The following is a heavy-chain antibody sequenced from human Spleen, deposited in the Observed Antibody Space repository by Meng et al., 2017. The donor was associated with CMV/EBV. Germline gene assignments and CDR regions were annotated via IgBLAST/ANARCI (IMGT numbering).Heavy chain of an antibody. D-gene: IGHD6-6*01. Sequence: LSLTCAASGFTFSSYAMTWVRQAPGKGLEWVSAISASADRTYYTDSVKGRFVISRDNSKNTVYLQLNSLRAEDTAVYYCAKAIEARPAGHFDYWGQGTLVTVSS. CDR2: ISASADRT. CDR3: AKAIEARPAGHFDY. V-gene: IGHV3-23*01. CDR1: GFTFSSYA. J-gene: IGHJ4*02.